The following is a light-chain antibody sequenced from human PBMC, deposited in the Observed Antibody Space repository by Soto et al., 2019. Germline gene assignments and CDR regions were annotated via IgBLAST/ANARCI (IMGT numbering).Light chain of an antibody. V-gene: IGKV3-11*01. CDR3: QQRSSWPPWT. CDR1: QSVSNY. CDR2: DTS. J-gene: IGKJ1*01. Sequence: ESVLTQSPVTLSLSPGERATLSCRASQSVSNYLAWYQQKPGQAPRLLIYDTSTRATGIPARFSGSGSGTDFTLTVSSLEPEDFAVYYCQQRSSWPPWTFGQGTKVDIK.